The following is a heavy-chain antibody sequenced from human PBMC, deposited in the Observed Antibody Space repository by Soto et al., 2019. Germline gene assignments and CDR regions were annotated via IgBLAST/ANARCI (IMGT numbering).Heavy chain of an antibody. CDR3: ARDLSYCSGGSCYSLGAFDI. CDR2: ISSSSSYI. Sequence: GGSLRLSCAASGFTFSSYSMNWVRQAPGKGLEWVSSISSSSSYIYYADSVKGRFTISRDNAKNSLYLQMNSLRAEDTAVYYCARDLSYCSGGSCYSLGAFDIWGQGTMVTVSS. J-gene: IGHJ3*02. V-gene: IGHV3-21*01. D-gene: IGHD2-15*01. CDR1: GFTFSSYS.